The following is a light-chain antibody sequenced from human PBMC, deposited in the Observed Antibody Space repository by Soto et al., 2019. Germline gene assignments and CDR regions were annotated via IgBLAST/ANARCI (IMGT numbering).Light chain of an antibody. V-gene: IGLV1-44*01. CDR2: TDN. Sequence: QSVLTQPPSASGTPGQRVTISCSGGRSNIGINTVNWYQQLPGTAPKGLIYTDNERPSGVLDRFSGSKSGTSASLAINGLQFVDEADYYCGAWDESLKGDFFGAGTKLTVL. CDR1: RSNIGINT. CDR3: GAWDESLKGDF. J-gene: IGLJ1*01.